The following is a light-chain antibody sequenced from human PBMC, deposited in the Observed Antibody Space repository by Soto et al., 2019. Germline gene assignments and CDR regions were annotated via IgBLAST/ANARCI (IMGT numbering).Light chain of an antibody. V-gene: IGKV1-8*01. CDR1: QGISSY. CDR3: QQYYSYPHT. Sequence: AIRMTQSPSSFSASTGDRVTITCRASQGISSYLAWYQQKPGKAPKLLIYAASTLQSGVPSRFSSSASGTDFTLTISCLHSEDFAIYYCQQYYSYPHTFGQGTKVEIK. CDR2: AAS. J-gene: IGKJ1*01.